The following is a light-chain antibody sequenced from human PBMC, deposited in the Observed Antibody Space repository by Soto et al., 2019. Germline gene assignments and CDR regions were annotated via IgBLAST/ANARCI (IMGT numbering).Light chain of an antibody. J-gene: IGKJ4*01. CDR1: QSVSSN. V-gene: IGKV3D-15*01. CDR3: QYYYESSP. Sequence: EIVMTQSPATLSVSPGERATLSFRASQSVSSNLAWYQQKPGQAPRLLIYGASSRATGIADRFSGSGSGTDFTLTISRLEPEDFAVYYCQYYYESSPFGRGTKVDIK. CDR2: GAS.